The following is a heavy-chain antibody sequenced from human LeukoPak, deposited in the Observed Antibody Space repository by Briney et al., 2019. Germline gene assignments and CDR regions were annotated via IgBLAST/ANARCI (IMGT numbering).Heavy chain of an antibody. CDR2: FDPEDGET. CDR1: GYTLTELS. J-gene: IGHJ4*02. V-gene: IGHV1-24*01. Sequence: ASVKVSCKVSGYTLTELSMQWVRQAPGKRLEWMGGFDPEDGETIYAQKFQGRVTMTEDTSTDTAYMELSSLRSEDTAMYYCATDRNYYGSGGYRTFDYWGQGTLVTVSS. CDR3: ATDRNYYGSGGYRTFDY. D-gene: IGHD3-22*01.